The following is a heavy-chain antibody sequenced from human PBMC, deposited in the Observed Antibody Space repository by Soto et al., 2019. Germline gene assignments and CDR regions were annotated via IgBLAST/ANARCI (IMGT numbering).Heavy chain of an antibody. V-gene: IGHV4-30-4*01. CDR2: IYYSGST. CDR1: GGSISSGDYY. D-gene: IGHD5-12*01. CDR3: SREDIVATKYNWFDP. Sequence: SETLSLTCTVSGGSISSGDYYWSWIRQPPGKGLEWIGYIYYSGSTYYNPSLKSRVTISVDTSKNQFSLKLSSVTAADTAVYYGSREDIVATKYNWFDPWGQGTLVTVSS. J-gene: IGHJ5*02.